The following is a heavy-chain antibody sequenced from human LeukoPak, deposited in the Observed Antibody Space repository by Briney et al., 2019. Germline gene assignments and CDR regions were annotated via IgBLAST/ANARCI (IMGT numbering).Heavy chain of an antibody. CDR1: GGSLSGYY. D-gene: IGHD2-2*01. CDR2: INHSGST. J-gene: IGHJ6*02. V-gene: IGHV4-34*01. Sequence: PSETLSLTCAVYGGSLSGYYWSWIRQPPGKGLEWIGEINHSGSTNYNPSLKSRVTISVDTSKNQFSLKLSSVTAADTAVYYCARHGCSSTSCYSSKASRYYYGMDVWGQGTTVTVSS. CDR3: ARHGCSSTSCYSSKASRYYYGMDV.